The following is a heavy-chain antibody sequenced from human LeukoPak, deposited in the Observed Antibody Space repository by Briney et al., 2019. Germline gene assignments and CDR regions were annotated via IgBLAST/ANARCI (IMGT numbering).Heavy chain of an antibody. V-gene: IGHV3-33*08. CDR1: GFTFSSYS. D-gene: IGHD3-9*01. CDR2: IWYDGSNK. CDR3: ARGLRYVDY. Sequence: PGGSLRLSCAASGFTFSSYSMNWVRQAPGKGLEWVAVIWYDGSNKYYADSVKGRFTISRDNSKNTLYLQMNSLRAEDTAVYYCARGLRYVDYWGQGTLVTVSS. J-gene: IGHJ4*02.